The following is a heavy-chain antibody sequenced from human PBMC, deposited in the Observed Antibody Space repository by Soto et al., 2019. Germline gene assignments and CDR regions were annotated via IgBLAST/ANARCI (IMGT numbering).Heavy chain of an antibody. Sequence: GGSLRLSCAASGFTVSSNYMSWVRQAPGKGLEWVSVIYSGGSTYYADSVKGRFTISRDNSKNTLYLQMNSLGAEDTAVYYCARDTRYYYDSSGLDGMDVWGQGTTVTVSS. CDR1: GFTVSSNY. CDR2: IYSGGST. J-gene: IGHJ6*02. V-gene: IGHV3-53*01. D-gene: IGHD3-22*01. CDR3: ARDTRYYYDSSGLDGMDV.